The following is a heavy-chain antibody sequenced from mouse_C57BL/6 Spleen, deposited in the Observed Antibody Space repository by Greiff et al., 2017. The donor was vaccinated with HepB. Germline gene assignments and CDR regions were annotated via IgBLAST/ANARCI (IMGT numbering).Heavy chain of an antibody. J-gene: IGHJ4*01. D-gene: IGHD1-1*01. CDR2: ISNGGGST. CDR3: ARGDYGSSYDAMDY. CDR1: GFTFSDYY. V-gene: IGHV5-12*01. Sequence: EVHLVESGGGLVQPGGSLKLSCAASGFTFSDYYMYWVRQTPEKRLEWVAYISNGGGSTYYPDTVKGRFTISRDNAKNTLYLQMSRLMSEDTAVYYCARGDYGSSYDAMDYWGQGTSVTVSS.